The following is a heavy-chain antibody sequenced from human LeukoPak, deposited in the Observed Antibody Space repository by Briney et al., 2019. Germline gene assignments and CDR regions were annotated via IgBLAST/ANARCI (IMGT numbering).Heavy chain of an antibody. Sequence: GESLKISCKASGYTFSKYWIGWVRQMPGKGLEWMGIIYPGESDIRYSPSFQGQVTFSADKSISTAYLQWSSLKASDTAMYYCARLGTGVVVVASFDYWGQGTLVTVSS. CDR2: IYPGESDI. D-gene: IGHD2-15*01. J-gene: IGHJ4*02. CDR1: GYTFSKYW. CDR3: ARLGTGVVVVASFDY. V-gene: IGHV5-51*01.